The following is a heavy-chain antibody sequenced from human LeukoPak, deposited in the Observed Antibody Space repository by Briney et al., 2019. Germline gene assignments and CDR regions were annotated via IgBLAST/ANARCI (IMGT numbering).Heavy chain of an antibody. CDR1: GLTFSRSW. CDR2: IGITSEYI. J-gene: IGHJ3*02. Sequence: GGSLRLSCAASGLTFSRSWMHWVRQSPGKGLEWVSGIGITSEYIHYADSVKGRFTISRDNSKNTVYLEMSSLRAEDAAVYYCAKDPNGDYVGAFDTWGQGTMVIVSS. V-gene: IGHV3-21*04. CDR3: AKDPNGDYVGAFDT. D-gene: IGHD4-17*01.